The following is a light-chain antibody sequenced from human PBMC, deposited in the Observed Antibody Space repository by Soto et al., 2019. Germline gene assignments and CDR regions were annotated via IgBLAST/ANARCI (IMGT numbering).Light chain of an antibody. CDR3: QQRSNLPLT. J-gene: IGKJ5*01. Sequence: DIVLTQSPATLSLSPGERVTLSCRASQSVSSYLAWYQQKPGQSPRLLIYNASNRATGIPARFSGSGSGTDFTLTISSLEPEDFAVYYCQQRSNLPLTFGQGTRLEIK. CDR1: QSVSSY. CDR2: NAS. V-gene: IGKV3-11*01.